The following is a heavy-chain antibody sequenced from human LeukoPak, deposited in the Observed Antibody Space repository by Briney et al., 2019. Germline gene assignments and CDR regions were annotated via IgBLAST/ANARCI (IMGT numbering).Heavy chain of an antibody. D-gene: IGHD1-7*01. J-gene: IGHJ4*02. V-gene: IGHV3-23*01. CDR1: GFTLSDYA. CDR3: VRGLRGNYDY. CDR2: ISSSGNT. Sequence: GGSLRLSCAASGFTLSDYAMAWVRQAPGKGPEWVSSISSSGNTYYADSVKGRFTISRDNSKNTLYLQMNSLRAEDTAVYYCVRGLRGNYDYWGQGTLVTVSS.